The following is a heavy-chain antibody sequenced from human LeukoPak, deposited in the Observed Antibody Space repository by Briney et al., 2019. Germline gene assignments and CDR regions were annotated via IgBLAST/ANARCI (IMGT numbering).Heavy chain of an antibody. V-gene: IGHV5-51*01. D-gene: IGHD3-3*01. CDR3: ARRAGSGYYSTYYYYYVDV. J-gene: IGHJ6*03. CDR2: IYPGDSDT. Sequence: GASLKISCKGSGSIFTSYWIGWVRQLPGKGLEWMGIIYPGDSDTRYSPSFQGQVTISADKSISTAYLQWSSLKASDTAMYYCARRAGSGYYSTYYYYYVDVWGKGTTVTVSS. CDR1: GSIFTSYW.